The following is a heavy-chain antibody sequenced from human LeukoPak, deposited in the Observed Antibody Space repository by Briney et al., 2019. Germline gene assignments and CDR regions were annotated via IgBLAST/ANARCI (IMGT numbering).Heavy chain of an antibody. D-gene: IGHD6-19*01. CDR1: GFTFSSYA. V-gene: IGHV3-23*01. Sequence: QPGGSLRLSCAASGFTFSSYAMSWVRQAPGKGLEWVSAISGSGGSTYYADSVKGRFTISRDNSKNTLYLQMNSLRAEDTAVYYCANGIAVAGLTEVYYYYGMDVWGQGTTVTVSS. CDR3: ANGIAVAGLTEVYYYYGMDV. CDR2: ISGSGGST. J-gene: IGHJ6*02.